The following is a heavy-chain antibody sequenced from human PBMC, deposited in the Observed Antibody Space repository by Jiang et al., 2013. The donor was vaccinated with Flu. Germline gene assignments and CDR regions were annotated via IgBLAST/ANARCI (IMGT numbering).Heavy chain of an antibody. Sequence: GSGLVKPSETLSLTCSVSGDSINSYYWNWIRQPPGKGLEYIGYINYSGNTNYNPSLKSRVTISVDTSRNQISLRLKSVTAADTAVYYCASDSKSGDDYFENWGQGILVTVSS. V-gene: IGHV4-59*13. CDR3: ASDSKSGDDYFEN. J-gene: IGHJ4*02. CDR2: INYSGNT. CDR1: GDSINSYY. D-gene: IGHD7-27*01.